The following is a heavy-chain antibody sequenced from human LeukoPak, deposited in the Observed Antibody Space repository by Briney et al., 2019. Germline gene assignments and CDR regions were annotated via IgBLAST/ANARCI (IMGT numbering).Heavy chain of an antibody. V-gene: IGHV4-39*07. CDR3: ASPAHYYDSSGYYVRYAFDI. CDR1: GGSISSSSYY. Sequence: PSETLSLTCTVSGGSISSSSYYWGWIRQPPGKGLEWIGSIYYSGSTYYNPSLKSRVTISVDTSKNQFSLKLSSVTAADTAVYYCASPAHYYDSSGYYVRYAFDIWGQGTMVTVSS. CDR2: IYYSGST. D-gene: IGHD3-22*01. J-gene: IGHJ3*02.